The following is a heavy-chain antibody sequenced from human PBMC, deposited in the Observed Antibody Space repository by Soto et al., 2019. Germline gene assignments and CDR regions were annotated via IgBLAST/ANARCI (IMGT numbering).Heavy chain of an antibody. Sequence: QVQLVESGGGVVQPGTSLRLSCVVSGFTLSSSGIHWVRQAPGKGLEWVAVTSKDGRERYADYVKGRFTISRDNPKNKLYLQLSSLRGEDTAVYFCAKADGTGLWGQGTLVIVSS. CDR1: GFTLSSSG. J-gene: IGHJ4*02. CDR3: AKADGTGL. CDR2: TSKDGRE. D-gene: IGHD1-1*01. V-gene: IGHV3-30*18.